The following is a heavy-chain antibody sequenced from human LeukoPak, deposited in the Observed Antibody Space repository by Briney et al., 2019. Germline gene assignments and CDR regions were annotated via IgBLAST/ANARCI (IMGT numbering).Heavy chain of an antibody. CDR3: ARRQGSYFDTSGYYYG. V-gene: IGHV3-48*01. D-gene: IGHD3-22*01. Sequence: GGSLRLSCAASGFTFNTYTMNWVRQAPGKGLEWVSYISGSSGIIDYADSVRGRFTISRDNAKNSLYLQMNSLRAEDTAVYYCARRQGSYFDTSGYYYGWGQGTLVTVSS. CDR1: GFTFNTYT. CDR2: ISGSSGII. J-gene: IGHJ4*02.